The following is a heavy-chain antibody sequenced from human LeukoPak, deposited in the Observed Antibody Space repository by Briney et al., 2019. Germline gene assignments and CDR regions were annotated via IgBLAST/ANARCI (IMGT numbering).Heavy chain of an antibody. CDR1: GFTFSSYG. D-gene: IGHD3-22*01. J-gene: IGHJ2*01. V-gene: IGHV3-30*02. CDR2: IRYDGSNK. CDR3: ARTSDTSGRLYWYFDL. Sequence: GGSLRRSCAASGFTFSSYGMHWVCQAPGKGLEWVAFIRYDGSNKYYADSVKGRFTISRDNAKNSLYLQMNSLRAEDTAVYYCARTSDTSGRLYWYFDLWGRGTLVTVSS.